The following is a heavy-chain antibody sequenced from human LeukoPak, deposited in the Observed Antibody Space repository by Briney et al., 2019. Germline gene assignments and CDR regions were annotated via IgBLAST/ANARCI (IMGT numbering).Heavy chain of an antibody. J-gene: IGHJ6*03. D-gene: IGHD3-3*01. V-gene: IGHV1-69*01. Sequence: SVKVSCKASGGTFSSYAISWVRQAPGQGLEWMGGIIPIFGTANYAQKSQGRVTITADESTSTAYMELSSLRSEDTAVYYCARGRWSGYRYYYYYMDVWGKGTTVTVSS. CDR2: IIPIFGTA. CDR3: ARGRWSGYRYYYYYMDV. CDR1: GGTFSSYA.